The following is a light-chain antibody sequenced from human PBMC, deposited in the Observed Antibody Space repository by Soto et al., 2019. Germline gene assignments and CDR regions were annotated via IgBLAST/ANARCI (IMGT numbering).Light chain of an antibody. V-gene: IGLV2-14*01. J-gene: IGLJ2*01. CDR1: SSDVGGYNY. CDR3: SSYTTSNTVV. Sequence: QSVLTQPASVSGSPGQSITISCTGTSSDVGGYNYVSWYQQHPGKAPKLIIYEVTNRPSGVSNRFSGSKSGNTASLTISGLQAEDETYYYCSSYTTSNTVVFGGGTKLTVL. CDR2: EVT.